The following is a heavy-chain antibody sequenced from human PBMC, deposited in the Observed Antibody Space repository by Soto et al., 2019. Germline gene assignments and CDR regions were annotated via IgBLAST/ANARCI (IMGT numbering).Heavy chain of an antibody. CDR2: LSHDCGNL. Sequence: SGGSLRLSCVAPDFSFTHHAMNWVRLPPGKGLQWVAALSHDCGNLYYRDSVRGRFTISRDNSKNTLYLQMHSLKAEDTAVYFCAKQMGTWVDTAIDFWGQGTQVTVSS. CDR1: DFSFTHHA. D-gene: IGHD1-1*01. CDR3: AKQMGTWVDTAIDF. V-gene: IGHV3-23*01. J-gene: IGHJ4*02.